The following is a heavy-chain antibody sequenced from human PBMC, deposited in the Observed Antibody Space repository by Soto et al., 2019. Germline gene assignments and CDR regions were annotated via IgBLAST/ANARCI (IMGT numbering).Heavy chain of an antibody. CDR3: ANDLRGRGDF. CDR2: ISGGGSIT. Sequence: EVQLLESGGGLVQPGGSLTLSCAGSGFSFSIYAMSWVRQSPGKGLEWISGISGGGSITYYTDAVRGRFTISRDNSKNALYLQMNSLSAEDAAIYYCANDLRGRGDFWGQGTLVTVSS. J-gene: IGHJ4*02. V-gene: IGHV3-23*01. CDR1: GFSFSIYA. D-gene: IGHD3-10*01.